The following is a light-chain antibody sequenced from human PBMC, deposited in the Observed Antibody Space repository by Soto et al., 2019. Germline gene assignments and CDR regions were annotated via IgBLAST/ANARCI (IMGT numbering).Light chain of an antibody. Sequence: EIVMTQSPATLSVSPGERATLSCRASQSVTSSLAWYQQKPGQGPRLLICDASTRATGVPVRFSGSGSGTEFTLIISSLQSEDFAVYYCQQYKDWPISFGQGTRLEIK. V-gene: IGKV3D-15*01. J-gene: IGKJ5*01. CDR3: QQYKDWPIS. CDR2: DAS. CDR1: QSVTSS.